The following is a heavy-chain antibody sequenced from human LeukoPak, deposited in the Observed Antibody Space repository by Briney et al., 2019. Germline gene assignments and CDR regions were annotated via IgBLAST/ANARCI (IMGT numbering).Heavy chain of an antibody. D-gene: IGHD3-22*01. CDR2: IYHSGST. CDR1: GYSTSSGYY. V-gene: IGHV4-38-2*02. CDR3: ARVVSVYYDSSGYYHAFDI. J-gene: IGHJ3*02. Sequence: SETLSLTCTVSGYSTSSGYYWGWIRQPPGKGLEWIGSIYHSGSTYYNPSLKSRVTISVDTSKNQFSLKLSSVTAADTAVYYCARVVSVYYDSSGYYHAFDIWGQGTMVTVSS.